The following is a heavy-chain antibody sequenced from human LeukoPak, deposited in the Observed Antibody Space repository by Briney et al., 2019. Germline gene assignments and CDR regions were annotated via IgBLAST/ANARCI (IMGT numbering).Heavy chain of an antibody. V-gene: IGHV4-39*07. Sequence: SETLSLTCAVSGGSISSNSYYWGWIRQPPGKGLEWIGSIYYSGTTYYNPSLKSRVTISVDTSKNQFSLNLSSVTAADTAVYYCAKGGGIYAYDPRIDYWGQGALVTVSS. J-gene: IGHJ4*02. CDR1: GGSISSNSYY. D-gene: IGHD3-3*02. CDR3: AKGGGIYAYDPRIDY. CDR2: IYYSGTT.